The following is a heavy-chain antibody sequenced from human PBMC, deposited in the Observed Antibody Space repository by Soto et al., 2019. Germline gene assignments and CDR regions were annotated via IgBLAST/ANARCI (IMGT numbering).Heavy chain of an antibody. V-gene: IGHV3-23*01. CDR2: ISGGGGTT. J-gene: IGHJ4*02. D-gene: IGHD4-17*01. CDR1: GFTFSSYG. Sequence: PGGSLRLSCVASGFTFSSYGMSWVRQAPGKGLEWVSGISGGGGTTYYADSVKGRFTISRDNSKSTLYLQMNSLRAEDTAVYYCAKDGSTTVVTSSFYWGQGTLVTVSS. CDR3: AKDGSTTVVTSSFY.